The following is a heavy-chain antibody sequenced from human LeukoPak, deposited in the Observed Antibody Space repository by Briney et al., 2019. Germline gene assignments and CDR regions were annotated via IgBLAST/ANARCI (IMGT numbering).Heavy chain of an antibody. V-gene: IGHV3-21*01. J-gene: IGHJ3*02. Sequence: GGSLRLSCAASGFTFSRHSINWVRQAPGKGLEWISSISSSSSYIYYADSVKGRFTISRDNAKNSLYLQMNSLRAEDTAVYYCARDSGNYLDAFDIWGQGTMVTVSS. CDR1: GFTFSRHS. CDR2: ISSSSSYI. D-gene: IGHD1-7*01. CDR3: ARDSGNYLDAFDI.